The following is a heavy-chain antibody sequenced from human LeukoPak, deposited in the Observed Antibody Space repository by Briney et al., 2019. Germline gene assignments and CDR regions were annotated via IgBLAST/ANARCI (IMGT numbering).Heavy chain of an antibody. CDR1: GGSISSYY. CDR3: ARSGWYYDAIDY. CDR2: IYYSGRT. Sequence: PSETLSLTCTVSGGSISSYYWSWIRQPPGRGLEWIGHIYYSGRTNYNPSLKSRLTISVDTSRNQFSLNLSSVTAADTAVYYCARSGWYYDAIDYWGQGALVTVSS. J-gene: IGHJ4*02. D-gene: IGHD3-3*01. V-gene: IGHV4-59*12.